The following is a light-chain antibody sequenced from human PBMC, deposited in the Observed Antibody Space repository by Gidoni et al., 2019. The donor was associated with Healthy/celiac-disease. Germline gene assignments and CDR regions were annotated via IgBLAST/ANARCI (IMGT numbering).Light chain of an antibody. CDR2: GAS. CDR3: QQYNNWPRT. Sequence: EIVMTQSPATLSVSPGERATLAGRAIQSVSSNLALYQQKPGQAPRLLIDGASTRATGIPASVSGSGSGTEFTVAMSSLQSEDFAVYYCQQYNNWPRTFGQGTKVEIQ. J-gene: IGKJ1*01. V-gene: IGKV3-15*01. CDR1: QSVSSN.